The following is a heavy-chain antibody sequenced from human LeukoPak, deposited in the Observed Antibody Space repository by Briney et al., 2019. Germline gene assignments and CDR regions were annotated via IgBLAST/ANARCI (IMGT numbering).Heavy chain of an antibody. V-gene: IGHV5-51*01. CDR3: ARVMDTAMVPGWFDP. CDR2: IYPGDSDT. D-gene: IGHD5-18*01. J-gene: IGHJ5*02. Sequence: GESLKISCKGSGYSFTSYWIGWVRQMPGKGLEWMGIIYPGDSDTRYSPSFQGQVTISADKSISTAYLQWSSLKASDTAMYYCARVMDTAMVPGWFDPWGQGTLVTVSS. CDR1: GYSFTSYW.